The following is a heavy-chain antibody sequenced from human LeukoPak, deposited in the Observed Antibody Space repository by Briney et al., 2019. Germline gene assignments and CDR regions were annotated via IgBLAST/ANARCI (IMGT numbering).Heavy chain of an antibody. J-gene: IGHJ4*02. CDR2: ISASGGST. Sequence: GGSLRLSCAASEFTFSSYAMNWVRQAPGKGLEWVSAISASGGSTYYADSVKGRFSISRDNSKNTLYLQMNSLRAEDTAVYYCAKDQDANYFDCWGQGTLVTVSS. V-gene: IGHV3-23*01. CDR1: EFTFSSYA. CDR3: AKDQDANYFDC. D-gene: IGHD2-8*01.